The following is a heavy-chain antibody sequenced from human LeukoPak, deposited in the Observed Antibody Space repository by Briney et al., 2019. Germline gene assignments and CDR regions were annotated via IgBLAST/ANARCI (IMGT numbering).Heavy chain of an antibody. CDR3: ARGYKIGGWELPRY. D-gene: IGHD1-26*01. Sequence: SQTLSLTCTVSGGSISGGSYYWSWIRQPAGKGLEWIGRIYTSGSTNYNPSLKSRVTISVDTSKNQFSLKLSSVTAADTAVYYCARGYKIGGWELPRYWGQGTLVTVSS. CDR2: IYTSGST. J-gene: IGHJ4*02. CDR1: GGSISGGSYY. V-gene: IGHV4-61*02.